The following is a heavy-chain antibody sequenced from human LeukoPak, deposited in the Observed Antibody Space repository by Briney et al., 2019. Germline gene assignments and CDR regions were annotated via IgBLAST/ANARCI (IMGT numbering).Heavy chain of an antibody. Sequence: GGSLRLSCAASGFTFTNAWMSWVRQAPGKGLEWVGRIKSKTDGGTTDYAAPVKGRFTISRDDSKNTLYVQMISLKTEDTAVYYCTTHHMITFGGVIVPWGQGTLVTVSS. CDR1: GFTFTNAW. V-gene: IGHV3-15*01. J-gene: IGHJ5*02. CDR3: TTHHMITFGGVIVP. CDR2: IKSKTDGGTT. D-gene: IGHD3-16*01.